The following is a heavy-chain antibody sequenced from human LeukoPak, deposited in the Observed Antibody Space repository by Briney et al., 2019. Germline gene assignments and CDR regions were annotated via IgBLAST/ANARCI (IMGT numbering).Heavy chain of an antibody. CDR1: GIPFSDYY. J-gene: IGHJ4*02. Sequence: MAGGSLRLSCVVSGIPFSDYYMNWIRQAPGKGLEWISYISSSSSYTDYADSVKGRFTISRDNAQNALFLQMNSLRVEDTAVYYCAAGTAADYWGQGTLVTVSS. V-gene: IGHV3-11*03. CDR2: ISSSSSYT. D-gene: IGHD6-13*01. CDR3: AAGTAADY.